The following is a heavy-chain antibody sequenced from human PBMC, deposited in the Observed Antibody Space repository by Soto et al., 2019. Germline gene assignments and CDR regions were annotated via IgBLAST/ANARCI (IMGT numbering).Heavy chain of an antibody. D-gene: IGHD3-22*01. CDR3: ASVVSGSIDY. J-gene: IGHJ4*02. Sequence: PGGSLRLSCAASGFTVSRNYMSWVRQAPGKGLEWVSVIYSGGSTYADSVKGRFTISRDNSKNTLYLQMNSLRAEDTAVYFCASVVSGSIDYWGQGTLVTVSS. V-gene: IGHV3-66*01. CDR2: IYSGGST. CDR1: GFTVSRNY.